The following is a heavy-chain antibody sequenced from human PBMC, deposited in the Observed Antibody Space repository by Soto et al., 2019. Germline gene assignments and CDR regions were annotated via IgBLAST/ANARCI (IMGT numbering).Heavy chain of an antibody. Sequence: ASVKVSCKASGYTFTGYYMHWVRQAPGQGLEWMGWINPNSGGTNYAQKFQGWVTMTRDTSISTAYMELSRLRSDDTAVYYCARELTIYGSGSYYKLNGYYYGMDVWGQGTTVTVSS. J-gene: IGHJ6*02. V-gene: IGHV1-2*04. CDR3: ARELTIYGSGSYYKLNGYYYGMDV. D-gene: IGHD3-10*01. CDR2: INPNSGGT. CDR1: GYTFTGYY.